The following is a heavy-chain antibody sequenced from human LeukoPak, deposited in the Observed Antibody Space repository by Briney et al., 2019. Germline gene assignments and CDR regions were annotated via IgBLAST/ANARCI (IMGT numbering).Heavy chain of an antibody. CDR2: IYYSGST. V-gene: IGHV4-39*07. J-gene: IGHJ3*02. CDR3: ARVEGIAAAGDAFDI. CDR1: GGSISSSSYY. D-gene: IGHD6-13*01. Sequence: SETLSLTCTVSGGSISSSSYYWGWIRQPPGKGLEWIGSIYYSGSTYYNPSLKSRVTISVDKSKNQFSLRLSSVTAADTAVYYCARVEGIAAAGDAFDIWGQGTMVTVSS.